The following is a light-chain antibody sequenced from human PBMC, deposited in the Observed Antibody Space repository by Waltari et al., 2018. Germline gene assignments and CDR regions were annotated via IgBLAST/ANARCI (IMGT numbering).Light chain of an antibody. V-gene: IGLV6-57*01. J-gene: IGLJ3*02. Sequence: NFMLTPPHSVSESPGNTVTISCTHSSSSIASSYVQWNPQRPGSSPTTVIYANNKTPSGVPYRFSGPIDSSPNSASPTISGLKTEDEADYYFQSYDSSNRGVFGGGTKLTVL. CDR1: SSSIASSY. CDR3: QSYDSSNRGV. CDR2: ANN.